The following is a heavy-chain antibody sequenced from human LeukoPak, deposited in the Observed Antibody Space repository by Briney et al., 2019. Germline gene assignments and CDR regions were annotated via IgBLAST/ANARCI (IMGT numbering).Heavy chain of an antibody. D-gene: IGHD3-9*01. CDR3: ARGGGVDILTGFQY. CDR2: IIPILDVT. Sequence: ASVKVSCKASGGTFTNYSINWVRQAPGQGLEWMGRIIPILDVTNYAQKFQGRDTLPADPSTGTAYMEPSSLRSEDTAVYCCARGGGVDILTGFQYWGQGTLVTVSS. V-gene: IGHV1-69*04. CDR1: GGTFTNYS. J-gene: IGHJ4*02.